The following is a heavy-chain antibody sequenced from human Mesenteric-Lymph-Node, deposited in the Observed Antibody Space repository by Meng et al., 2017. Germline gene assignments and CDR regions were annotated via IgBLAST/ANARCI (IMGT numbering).Heavy chain of an antibody. CDR2: IYPGDSDT. D-gene: IGHD5-12*01. J-gene: IGHJ4*02. Sequence: KVSCKGSGYSFTTYWIGWVRQMPGKGLEWMGIIYPGDSDTRYSPSFQGQVTISADKSINTAYLQWTSLKASDTAMYYCATLKDSGYGGVDYWGQGTLVTVS. V-gene: IGHV5-51*01. CDR3: ATLKDSGYGGVDY. CDR1: GYSFTTYW.